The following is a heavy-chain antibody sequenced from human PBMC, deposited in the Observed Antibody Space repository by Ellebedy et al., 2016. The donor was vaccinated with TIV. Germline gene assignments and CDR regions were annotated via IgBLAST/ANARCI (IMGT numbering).Heavy chain of an antibody. V-gene: IGHV3-30*04. CDR2: ISYDGSNK. J-gene: IGHJ4*02. CDR1: GFTFSSYA. CDR3: ARGMYYYDSRYYFDY. D-gene: IGHD3-22*01. Sequence: GESLKISXAASGFTFSSYAMHWVRQAPGKGLEWVAVISYDGSNKYYADSVKGRFTISRDNSKNTLYLQMNSLRAEDTAVYYCARGMYYYDSRYYFDYWGQGTLVTVSS.